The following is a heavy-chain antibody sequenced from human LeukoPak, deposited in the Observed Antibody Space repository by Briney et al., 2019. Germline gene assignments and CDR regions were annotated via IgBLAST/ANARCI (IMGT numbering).Heavy chain of an antibody. CDR2: ISSSSSTI. CDR3: ARGDDYSFDY. D-gene: IGHD4-11*01. Sequence: PLGGSLRLSCAASAFGLNAYSMNWVRQAPGKGLEWVSYISSSSSTIYYADSVKGRFTISRDNAKNSLYLQMNSLRAEDTAVYYCARGDDYSFDYWGQGTLVTVSS. J-gene: IGHJ4*02. V-gene: IGHV3-48*01. CDR1: AFGLNAYS.